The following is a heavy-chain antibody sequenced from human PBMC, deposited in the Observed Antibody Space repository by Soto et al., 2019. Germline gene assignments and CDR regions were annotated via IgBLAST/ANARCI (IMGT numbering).Heavy chain of an antibody. Sequence: ASVKVSCKASGYTFAVYYMHWVRQAPGQGLEWMGWINPKSGGTMYPQKFQGRVTMTWDTSISTAYMALTRLRSDDTAVYYCARDLAKGGGSAGFDYWRQGTLVTVSS. CDR3: ARDLAKGGGSAGFDY. D-gene: IGHD1-26*01. V-gene: IGHV1-2*02. CDR1: GYTFAVYY. CDR2: INPKSGGT. J-gene: IGHJ4*02.